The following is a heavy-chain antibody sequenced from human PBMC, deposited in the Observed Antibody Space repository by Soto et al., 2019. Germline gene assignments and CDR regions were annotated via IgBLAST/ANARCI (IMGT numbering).Heavy chain of an antibody. J-gene: IGHJ5*02. Sequence: GGSLRLSCTASGFSFSSYWMHWVRQAPGKGLMWVARISSDGSSTTYADSVKGRFTISRDNARNTLYLQVTSLTVEDTAVYYCTRGPFVTSVATSYLWGQGTLVTVSS. CDR3: TRGPFVTSVATSYL. CDR1: GFSFSSYW. CDR2: ISSDGSST. D-gene: IGHD5-12*01. V-gene: IGHV3-74*01.